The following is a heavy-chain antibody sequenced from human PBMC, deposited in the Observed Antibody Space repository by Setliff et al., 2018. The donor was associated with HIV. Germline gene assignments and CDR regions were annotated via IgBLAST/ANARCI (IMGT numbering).Heavy chain of an antibody. CDR2: ISAYNGNT. CDR3: AREFPGGTKGFDY. V-gene: IGHV1-18*01. J-gene: IGHJ4*02. CDR1: GYTFTSYG. D-gene: IGHD1-1*01. Sequence: ASVKVSCKASGYTFTSYGISWVRQAPGQGLEWMGWISAYNGNTNYAQKLQGRVTMTTDTPTTTAFMELRSLTSDDTAVYYCAREFPGGTKGFDYWGQGTLVTVSS.